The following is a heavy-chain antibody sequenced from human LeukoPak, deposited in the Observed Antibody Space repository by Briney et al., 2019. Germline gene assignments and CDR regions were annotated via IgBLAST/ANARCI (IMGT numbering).Heavy chain of an antibody. CDR1: GFTFSNAW. CDR3: TTDLGYCSSTSCLEDFDY. D-gene: IGHD2-2*03. V-gene: IGHV3-15*01. CDR2: IKSKTDGGTT. Sequence: GGSLRLSCAASGFTFSNAWMSWVRQAPGKGLEWVGRIKSKTDGGTTDYAAPVKGRFTISRDDSKNTLYLQMSSLKTEDTAVYHCTTDLGYCSSTSCLEDFDYWGQGTLVTVSS. J-gene: IGHJ4*02.